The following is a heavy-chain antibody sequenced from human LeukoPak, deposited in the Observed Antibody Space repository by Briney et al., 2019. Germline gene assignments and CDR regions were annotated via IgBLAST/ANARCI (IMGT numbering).Heavy chain of an antibody. CDR3: AREALTGYVRNGMDV. CDR2: TSYDGSNT. Sequence: PGGSLRLSCAASGFTFSSYVMHWVRQAPGKGLEWVAVTSYDGSNTYYADSAKGRLAMSRDNSKNTLYLQMSSLRSEDTAVYYCAREALTGYVRNGMDVWGQGTTVIVSS. V-gene: IGHV3-30*09. J-gene: IGHJ6*02. D-gene: IGHD5-12*01. CDR1: GFTFSSYV.